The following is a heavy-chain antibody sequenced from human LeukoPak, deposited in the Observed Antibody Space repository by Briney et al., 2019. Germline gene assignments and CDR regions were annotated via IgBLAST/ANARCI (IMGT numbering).Heavy chain of an antibody. D-gene: IGHD1-26*01. CDR1: GGTFSSYA. CDR3: ATQMEDGIAGVLSQFDY. V-gene: IGHV1-69*04. J-gene: IGHJ4*02. Sequence: ASVKVSCKASGGTFSSYAISWVRQAPGQGLEWMGRIIPILGIANYAQKFQGRVTITADKSTSTAYMELSSLRSEDTAVYYCATQMEDGIAGVLSQFDYWGQGTLVTVSS. CDR2: IIPILGIA.